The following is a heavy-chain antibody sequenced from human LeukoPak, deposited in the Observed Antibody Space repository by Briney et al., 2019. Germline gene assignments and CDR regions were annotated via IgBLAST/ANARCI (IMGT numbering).Heavy chain of an antibody. CDR1: GFIFSSYA. J-gene: IGHJ4*02. CDR3: ARDPLDYGGNSGYFDY. D-gene: IGHD4-23*01. Sequence: GGSLRLSCAASGFIFSSYAMSWVRQAPGKGLEWVSGISGSGDSTYYADFVKGRFTISRDNSKNTLSLQMNSLRAEDTAVYYCARDPLDYGGNSGYFDYWGQGTLVTVSS. CDR2: ISGSGDST. V-gene: IGHV3-23*01.